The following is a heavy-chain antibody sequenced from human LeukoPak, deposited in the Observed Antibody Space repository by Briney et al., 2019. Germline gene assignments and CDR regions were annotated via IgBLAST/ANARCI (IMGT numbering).Heavy chain of an antibody. CDR3: ARGSGWHYYYYYMDV. CDR2: IYYSGST. J-gene: IGHJ6*03. D-gene: IGHD6-19*01. V-gene: IGHV4-59*01. CDR1: GGSISSYY. Sequence: PSETLSLTCTVSGGSISSYYWSWIRQPPGKGLEWIGYIYYSGSTNYNPSLKSRVTISVDTSKNQFSLKLNSVTAADTAVDYCARGSGWHYYYYYMDVWGKGTTVTVSS.